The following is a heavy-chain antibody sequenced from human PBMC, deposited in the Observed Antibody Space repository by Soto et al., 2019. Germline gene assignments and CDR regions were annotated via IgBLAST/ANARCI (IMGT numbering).Heavy chain of an antibody. V-gene: IGHV4-59*08. J-gene: IGHJ5*02. CDR2: IYYSGST. Sequence: PSETLSLTCTASGGSISSYYWSWIRQPPGKGLEWIGYIYYSGSTNYNPSLKSRVTISVDTSKNQFSLKLSSVTAADTAVYYCARSTTGTFRFDPWGQGTLVTVSS. CDR1: GGSISSYY. CDR3: ARSTTGTFRFDP. D-gene: IGHD1-1*01.